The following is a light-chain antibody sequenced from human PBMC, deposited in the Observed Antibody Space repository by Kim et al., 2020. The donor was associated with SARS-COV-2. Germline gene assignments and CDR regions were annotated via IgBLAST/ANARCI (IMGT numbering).Light chain of an antibody. Sequence: SSELTQEPAVSVALGQTVRITCQGDSLRSNYASWYQQKPGQAPVLVIYGKNNRPSGIPDRLSGSSSGNTASLTITGAQAEDEADYYCNSRDSSAFHWVFGGGTKVTVL. CDR3: NSRDSSAFHWV. J-gene: IGLJ3*02. V-gene: IGLV3-19*01. CDR2: GKN. CDR1: SLRSNY.